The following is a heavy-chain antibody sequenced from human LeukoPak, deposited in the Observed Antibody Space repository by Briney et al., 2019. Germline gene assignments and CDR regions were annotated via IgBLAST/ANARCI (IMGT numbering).Heavy chain of an antibody. CDR1: GGTFSTYA. J-gene: IGHJ6*03. CDR2: IIPMFGTA. Sequence: SVKVSCKASGGTFSTYAIIWVRQAPGQGLEWMGGIIPMFGTANYAQKFQGGVTITADESTSTAYMELSSLRSEDTAVYYCARINYYDSGSANYYYYYMDVWGKGTTVIISS. CDR3: ARINYYDSGSANYYYYYMDV. D-gene: IGHD3-10*01. V-gene: IGHV1-69*01.